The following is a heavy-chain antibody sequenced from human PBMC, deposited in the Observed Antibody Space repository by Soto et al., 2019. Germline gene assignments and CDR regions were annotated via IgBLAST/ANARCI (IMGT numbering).Heavy chain of an antibody. J-gene: IGHJ4*02. V-gene: IGHV1-69*01. CDR2: IIPVFAAS. Sequence: QVQLAQSGAEVRKPGSSVKVSCGASGVSFSDFAFSWVRQAPGQGLEWMGGIIPVFAASKYAQRFQDRVTITADESTSTVYLVLSSLTSDDTATYYCARGGIVAVPAALSSYHDYTNYRFDSWGQGTLVTVSS. CDR1: GVSFSDFA. CDR3: ARGGIVAVPAALSSYHDYTNYRFDS. D-gene: IGHD2-15*01.